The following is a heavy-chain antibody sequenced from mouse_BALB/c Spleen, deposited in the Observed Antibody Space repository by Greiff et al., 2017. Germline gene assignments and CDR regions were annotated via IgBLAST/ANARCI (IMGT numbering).Heavy chain of an antibody. V-gene: IGHV5-4*02. CDR3: ARDRDGNYFDY. J-gene: IGHJ2*01. Sequence: EVHLVESGGGLVQPGGSRKLSCAASGFTFSDYYMYWVRQTPEKRLEWVATISDGGSYTYYPDSVKGRFTISRDNAKNNLYLQMSSLKSEDTAMYYCARDRDGNYFDYWGQGTTLTVSS. CDR1: GFTFSDYY. CDR2: ISDGGSYT. D-gene: IGHD2-1*01.